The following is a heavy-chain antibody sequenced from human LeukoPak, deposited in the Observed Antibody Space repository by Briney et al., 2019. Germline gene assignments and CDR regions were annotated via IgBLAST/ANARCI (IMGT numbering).Heavy chain of an antibody. V-gene: IGHV1-2*02. CDR3: ARRPINCIIANCYVDY. Sequence: ASVKVSCKASVYTFTNFYIHWVRQAPGQGLEWMGWMNPNSGDTSYAREFQDRVTMTRDTSLNTAYVELSRLRSDDTAVYFCARRPINCIIANCYVDYWGQGPLVTVSS. D-gene: IGHD3-3*02. J-gene: IGHJ4*02. CDR1: VYTFTNFY. CDR2: MNPNSGDT.